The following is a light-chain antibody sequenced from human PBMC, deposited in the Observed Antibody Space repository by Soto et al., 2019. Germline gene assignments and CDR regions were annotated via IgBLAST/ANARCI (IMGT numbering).Light chain of an antibody. CDR2: TSS. J-gene: IGKJ2*01. V-gene: IGKV1-39*01. CDR1: QSISDF. CDR3: QQSYSTPYT. Sequence: DIQMTQSPSSLSVSVGDRVTITCRASQSISDFLHWYQQVPGKAPKLLIYTSSNLQSGVPSRFSVSGSGTDFSLTISSLQPEDSATYYCQQSYSTPYTFGQGTKLEI.